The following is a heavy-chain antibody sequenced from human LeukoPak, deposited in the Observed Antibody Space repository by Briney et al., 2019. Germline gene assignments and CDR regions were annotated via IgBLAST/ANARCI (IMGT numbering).Heavy chain of an antibody. V-gene: IGHV4-59*08. D-gene: IGHD3-22*01. J-gene: IGHJ4*02. Sequence: SETLSLTCTVSGDSISNYYGSWIRQPPGKGLEWIGHIYYSGSTNYNPSLKSRATMSVDTSKNQFSLRLSSVTAADTAVYYCVRGRYYHDSTGFLYWGQGTLVTVSS. CDR3: VRGRYYHDSTGFLY. CDR2: IYYSGST. CDR1: GDSISNYY.